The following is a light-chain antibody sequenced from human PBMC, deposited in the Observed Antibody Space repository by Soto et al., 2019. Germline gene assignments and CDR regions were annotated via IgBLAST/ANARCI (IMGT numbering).Light chain of an antibody. Sequence: DIQMTQSPSSLSASVGDRVTITCRASQSISSYLNWYQQKPGKAPKLLIYAASSLQSGVPSRFSGSGSGTDFTLTISRLQPEDFANYYCQQSYSTLMYTFGQGTKVDIK. CDR1: QSISSY. CDR2: AAS. J-gene: IGKJ2*01. CDR3: QQSYSTLMYT. V-gene: IGKV1-39*01.